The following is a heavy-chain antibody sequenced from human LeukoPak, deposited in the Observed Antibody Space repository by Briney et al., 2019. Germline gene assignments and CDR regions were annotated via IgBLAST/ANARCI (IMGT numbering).Heavy chain of an antibody. Sequence: PGRSLRLSCAASGFTFSSYSMNWVRQAPGKGLEWVSSISSSSSYIYYADSVKGRFTISRDNAKNSLYLQMNSLRAEDTAVYYCARETGPKNAFDIWGQGTMVTVSS. CDR1: GFTFSSYS. CDR3: ARETGPKNAFDI. J-gene: IGHJ3*02. V-gene: IGHV3-21*04. CDR2: ISSSSSYI.